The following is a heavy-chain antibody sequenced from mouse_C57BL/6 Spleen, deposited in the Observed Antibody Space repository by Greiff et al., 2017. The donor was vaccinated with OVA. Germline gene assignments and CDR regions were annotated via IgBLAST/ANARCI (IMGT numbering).Heavy chain of an antibody. J-gene: IGHJ2*01. Sequence: VQLKESGPELVKPGASVKISCKASGYAFSSSWMNWVKQRPGKGLEWIGRIYPGDGDTNYNGKFKGKATLTADKSSSTAYMQLSSLTSEDSAVYFCARFWDYSFDYWGQGTTLTVSS. CDR1: GYAFSSSW. CDR3: ARFWDYSFDY. CDR2: IYPGDGDT. D-gene: IGHD4-1*01. V-gene: IGHV1-82*01.